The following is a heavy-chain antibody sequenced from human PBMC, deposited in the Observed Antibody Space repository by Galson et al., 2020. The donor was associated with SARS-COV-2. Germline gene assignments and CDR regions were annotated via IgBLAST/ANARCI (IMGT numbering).Heavy chain of an antibody. V-gene: IGHV3-74*01. Sequence: GESLKISCEGAGFIFGRYWMHWVRQAPGKGLMWVSRIDSDGSNIVYADFVKGRFTISRDNAKNTLYLQMNSLRAEDTAVYYCAREYSSGIGGDYWGRGTLVTVSS. J-gene: IGHJ4*02. CDR2: IDSDGSNI. CDR1: GFIFGRYW. D-gene: IGHD6-19*01. CDR3: AREYSSGIGGDY.